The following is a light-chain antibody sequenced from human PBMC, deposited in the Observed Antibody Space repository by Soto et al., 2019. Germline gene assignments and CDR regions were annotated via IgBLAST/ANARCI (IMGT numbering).Light chain of an antibody. CDR3: QQYNSYSEA. V-gene: IGKV1-5*01. CDR2: DDS. CDR1: QSISSW. J-gene: IGKJ1*01. Sequence: DIQMTHSPSTLSASVGDRVTITCRASQSISSWLAWYQQKPGRAPKLLIYDDSTLESGVPSRFSGSGSGTEFTLTISSLQTDDFATYYCQQYNSYSEAFGQGTKVDIK.